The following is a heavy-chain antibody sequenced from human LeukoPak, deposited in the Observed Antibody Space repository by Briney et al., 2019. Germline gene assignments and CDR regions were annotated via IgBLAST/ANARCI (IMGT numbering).Heavy chain of an antibody. J-gene: IGHJ2*01. CDR1: GYTLTELS. D-gene: IGHD4-23*01. Sequence: RASVKVSCKVSGYTLTELSMHWVRQAPGEGLEWMGGFDPEDGEAIYAQKFQGRVTMTEDTSTDTAYMELSSLRSEDTAVYYCATLSYGGNSAYFDLWGRGTLVTVSS. V-gene: IGHV1-24*01. CDR3: ATLSYGGNSAYFDL. CDR2: FDPEDGEA.